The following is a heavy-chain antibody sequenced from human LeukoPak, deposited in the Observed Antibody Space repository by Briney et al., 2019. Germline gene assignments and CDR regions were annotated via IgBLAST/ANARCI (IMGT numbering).Heavy chain of an antibody. J-gene: IGHJ6*02. V-gene: IGHV3-30-3*01. Sequence: PGGSLRLSCAASGFTFSSYAMHWVRQAPGKGLEWVAVISYDGSNKYYADSVKGRFTISRDNSKNTLYLQMNSQRAEDTAVYYCARDDKSSSWYRYYYYYGMDVWGQGTTVTVSS. CDR3: ARDDKSSSWYRYYYYYGMDV. CDR2: ISYDGSNK. CDR1: GFTFSSYA. D-gene: IGHD6-13*01.